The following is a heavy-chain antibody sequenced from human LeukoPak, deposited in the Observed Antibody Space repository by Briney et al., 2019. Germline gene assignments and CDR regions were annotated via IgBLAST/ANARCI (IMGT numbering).Heavy chain of an antibody. CDR3: ARMSAAAGIIIFDY. D-gene: IGHD6-13*01. CDR1: GFSLSTSGMC. CDR2: IDWDDDK. J-gene: IGHJ4*02. Sequence: SGPTLVNPAQTLTLTCTFSGFSLSTSGMCVSWIRQPPGKALEWLARIDWDDDKYYSTSLKTRLTISKDTSKNQVVLTMTNMDPVDTATYYCARMSAAAGIIIFDYWGQGTLVTVSS. V-gene: IGHV2-70*11.